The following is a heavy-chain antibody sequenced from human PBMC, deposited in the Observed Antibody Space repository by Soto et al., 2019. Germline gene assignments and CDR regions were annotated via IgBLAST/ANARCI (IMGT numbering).Heavy chain of an antibody. D-gene: IGHD6-19*01. CDR2: IIPIFGTA. Sequence: QVQLVQSGAEVKKPGSSVKVSCKASGGTFSSYAISWVRQAPGQGLEWMGGIIPIFGTANYAQKFQVRVTITADESTSTAYMELSSLISEDTAVYYCARDDRGMAGYFDYWGQGTLVTVSS. V-gene: IGHV1-69*01. CDR3: ARDDRGMAGYFDY. CDR1: GGTFSSYA. J-gene: IGHJ4*02.